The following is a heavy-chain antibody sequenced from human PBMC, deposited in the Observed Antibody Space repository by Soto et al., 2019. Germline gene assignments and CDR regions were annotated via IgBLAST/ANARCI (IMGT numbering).Heavy chain of an antibody. Sequence: ERTMRLSCAHCGINVSSNYMSWVSQAPGMLLEWDSVIYSGGSTYYADSVKSRFTISRNNSKNTLYRQMNSLRAEDTAVYYCARDVGSGWDYYYCGMDGWGQGTTVTVAS. CDR3: ARDVGSGWDYYYCGMDG. CDR2: IYSGGST. D-gene: IGHD6-19*01. CDR1: GINVSSNY. V-gene: IGHV3-53*01. J-gene: IGHJ6*02.